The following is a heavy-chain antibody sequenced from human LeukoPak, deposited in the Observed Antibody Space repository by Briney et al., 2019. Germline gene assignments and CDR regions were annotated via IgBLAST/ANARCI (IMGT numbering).Heavy chain of an antibody. CDR2: ISYDGSNK. CDR3: ASLAAAAGGGFDY. Sequence: PGGSLRLSCAASGFTFSSYGMHWVRQAPGKGLEWVAVISYDGSNKYYADSVKGRFTISRDNSKNTLYLQMNSLRAEDTAVYYCASLAAAAGGGFDYWGQGTLVTVSS. V-gene: IGHV3-30*03. D-gene: IGHD6-13*01. J-gene: IGHJ4*02. CDR1: GFTFSSYG.